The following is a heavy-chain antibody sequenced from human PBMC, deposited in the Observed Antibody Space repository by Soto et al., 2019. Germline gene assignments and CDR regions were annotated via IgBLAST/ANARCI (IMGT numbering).Heavy chain of an antibody. CDR2: ISYDGSNK. CDR3: AKEGHHYEILTGYRSYYGMDV. J-gene: IGHJ6*02. D-gene: IGHD3-9*01. CDR1: GFTFSSYG. V-gene: IGHV3-30*18. Sequence: QVQLVESGGGVVQPGRSLRLSCAASGFTFSSYGMHWVRQAPGEGLEWVAVISYDGSNKYYADSVKGRFTISRDNSKNTLYLQMNSLRAEDTAVYYCAKEGHHYEILTGYRSYYGMDVWGQGTTVTVSS.